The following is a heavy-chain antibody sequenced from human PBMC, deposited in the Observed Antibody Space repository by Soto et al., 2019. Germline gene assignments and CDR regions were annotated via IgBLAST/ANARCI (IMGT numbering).Heavy chain of an antibody. CDR2: IYWDDDK. CDR3: ARALGSWGSYYFDH. D-gene: IGHD3-16*01. J-gene: IGHJ4*02. V-gene: IGHV2-5*02. Sequence: QITLKESGPTLVRPTQTLTLTCTVSGFSLDTWGVGVGWIRQSPGKAPEWLALIYWDDDKRYSPSLKKRLTITKDTSKNQVVLTVTNMDPVDTVTYYCARALGSWGSYYFDHWGQGTLVTVSS. CDR1: GFSLDTWGVG.